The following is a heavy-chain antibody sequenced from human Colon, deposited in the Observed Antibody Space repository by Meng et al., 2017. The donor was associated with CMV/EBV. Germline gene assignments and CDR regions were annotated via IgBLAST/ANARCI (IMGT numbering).Heavy chain of an antibody. CDR2: ISSDSKYI. D-gene: IGHD2-2*01. CDR1: GFIFSDYT. Sequence: GGSLRLSCEASGFIFSDYTMNWVRQAPGKGLEWVAFISSDSKYIYYSDSVKGRFTISRDNSEKSVYLHMNSVRADDTAVYYCVKLGYCSSPSCQKSYFYGLDVWGQGTTVTVSS. J-gene: IGHJ6*02. V-gene: IGHV3-21*01. CDR3: VKLGYCSSPSCQKSYFYGLDV.